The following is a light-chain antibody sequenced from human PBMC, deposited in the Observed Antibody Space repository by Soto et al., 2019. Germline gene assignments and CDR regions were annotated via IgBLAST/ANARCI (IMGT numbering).Light chain of an antibody. CDR3: KQYNTYSK. J-gene: IGKJ5*01. CDR2: DAS. CDR1: QNILNW. V-gene: IGKV1-5*01. Sequence: DIQMTPSPSTLSASVCYIVTITFRSSQNILNWLAWYQQKPGKAPNPLIYDASSLKSGVPARFSGSGSGTEFTLTISSLQPDDFATYYCKQYNTYSKFGQGTRLEIK.